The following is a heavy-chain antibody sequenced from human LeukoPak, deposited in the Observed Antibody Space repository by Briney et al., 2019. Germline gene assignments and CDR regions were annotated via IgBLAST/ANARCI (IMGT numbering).Heavy chain of an antibody. V-gene: IGHV3-9*01. CDR2: ISWNSGSI. D-gene: IGHD3/OR15-3a*01. CDR1: GFTFDDYA. CDR3: ARDQDWAFDY. J-gene: IGHJ4*02. Sequence: PGGSLRLSCAASGFTFDDYAMHWVRQAPGKGLEWVSGISWNSGSIGYADSVRGRFATSRDNAKNSLYLQINNVGADDTAVYYCARDQDWAFDYWGQGTLVTVSS.